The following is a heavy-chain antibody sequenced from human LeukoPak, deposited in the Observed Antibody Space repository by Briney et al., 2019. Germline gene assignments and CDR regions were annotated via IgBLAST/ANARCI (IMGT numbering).Heavy chain of an antibody. V-gene: IGHV4-30-4*02. CDR2: VYYDGST. CDR1: GDSFSSAYYC. CDR3: VRGLTTYSYFFDS. D-gene: IGHD4/OR15-4a*01. Sequence: SETLSLTCTVSGDSFSSAYYCWTWVRQPPGKGLEWIGYVYYDGSTYYHPSLQSRLAISVDTSKNQFSLNLTSVTAADTAVYYCVRGLTTYSYFFDSWGQGALVTVSS. J-gene: IGHJ4*02.